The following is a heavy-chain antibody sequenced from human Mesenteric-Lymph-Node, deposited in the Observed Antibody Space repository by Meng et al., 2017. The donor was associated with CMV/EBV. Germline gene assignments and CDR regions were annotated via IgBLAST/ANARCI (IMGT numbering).Heavy chain of an antibody. CDR1: GGSFSGYY. CDR2: MNDGGVN. CDR3: VTVGYCSLSRCSFLLYYFDS. V-gene: IGHV4-34*01. J-gene: IGHJ4*02. D-gene: IGHD2-15*01. Sequence: SETLSLTCAVFGGSFSGYYWTWIRQPPGKGLEWIGEMNDGGVNNYNPSLKSRVSIIIDTSKNQFSLNLNSVTAADTATYYCVTVGYCSLSRCSFLLYYFDSWGQGTLVTVSS.